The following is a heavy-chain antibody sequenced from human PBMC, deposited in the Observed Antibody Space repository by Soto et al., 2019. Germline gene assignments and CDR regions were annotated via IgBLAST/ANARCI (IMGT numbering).Heavy chain of an antibody. D-gene: IGHD2-15*01. CDR2: IYYSGST. Sequence: SETLSLTCTVSGGSIISYYWSWIRQPPGKGLEWIGYIYYSGSTNYNPSLKSRVTISVDTSKNQFSLKLSSVTAADTAVYYCARGRIFYGMDVWGQGTTVTVSS. J-gene: IGHJ6*02. CDR3: ARGRIFYGMDV. V-gene: IGHV4-59*01. CDR1: GGSIISYY.